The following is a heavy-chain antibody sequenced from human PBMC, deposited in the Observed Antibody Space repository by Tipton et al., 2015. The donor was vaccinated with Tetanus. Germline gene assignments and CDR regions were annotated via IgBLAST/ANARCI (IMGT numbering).Heavy chain of an antibody. CDR2: MYHSGIT. V-gene: IGHV4-30-2*01. D-gene: IGHD5-18*01. J-gene: IGHJ4*02. CDR3: VRGRGLGAYSYGFEY. Sequence: TLSLTCVVSGGSISSADYSWSWIRQPPGKGLEWIGYMYHSGITHYNPSLKSRVTISEDRSKNQLSLKLNSVTAADTAVYYCVRGRGLGAYSYGFEYWGRGALVTVS. CDR1: GGSISSADYS.